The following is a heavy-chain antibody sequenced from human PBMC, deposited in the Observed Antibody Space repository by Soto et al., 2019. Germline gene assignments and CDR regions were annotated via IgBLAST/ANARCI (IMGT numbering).Heavy chain of an antibody. Sequence: GESLKISCAASGFTFSSYAMSWVRQAPGKGLEWVSAISGSGGSTYYADSVKGRFTISRDNSKNPLYLQMNSLRAVDTAVYDCAKVAGVYVDAEVDYYGMDVWGQGTTVTVSS. D-gene: IGHD4-17*01. J-gene: IGHJ6*02. V-gene: IGHV3-23*01. CDR1: GFTFSSYA. CDR3: AKVAGVYVDAEVDYYGMDV. CDR2: ISGSGGST.